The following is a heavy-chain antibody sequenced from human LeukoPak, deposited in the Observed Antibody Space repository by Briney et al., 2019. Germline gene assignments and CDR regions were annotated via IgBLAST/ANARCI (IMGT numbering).Heavy chain of an antibody. CDR2: ISYDGSNK. CDR3: ARPQTYHYGSGSYYEY. J-gene: IGHJ4*02. D-gene: IGHD3-10*01. V-gene: IGHV3-30-3*01. Sequence: GGSLRLSCAASGFTFSSYAMHWVRQAPGKGLEWVAVISYDGSNKYYADSVKGRFTISRDNSKNTLYLQMNSLRAEDTAVYYCARPQTYHYGSGSYYEYWGQGTLVTVPS. CDR1: GFTFSSYA.